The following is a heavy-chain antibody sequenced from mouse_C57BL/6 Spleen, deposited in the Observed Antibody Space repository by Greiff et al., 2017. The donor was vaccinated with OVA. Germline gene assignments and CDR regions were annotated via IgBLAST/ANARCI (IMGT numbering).Heavy chain of an antibody. CDR1: GYAFTNYL. Sequence: VMLVESGAELVRPGTSVKVSCKASGYAFTNYLIEWVKQRPGQGLEWIGVINPGSGGTNYNEKCKGKATLTADKSSSTAYMQLSSLTSEDSAVYFCARGLLGYAMDYWGQGTSVTVSS. CDR3: ARGLLGYAMDY. J-gene: IGHJ4*01. D-gene: IGHD3-1*01. V-gene: IGHV1-54*01. CDR2: INPGSGGT.